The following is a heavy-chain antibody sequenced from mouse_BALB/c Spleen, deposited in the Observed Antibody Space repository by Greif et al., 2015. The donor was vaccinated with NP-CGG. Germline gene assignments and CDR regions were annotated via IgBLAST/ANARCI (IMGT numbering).Heavy chain of an antibody. CDR2: IDPANGNT. Sequence: EVQLQQSGASLVKPGASVKLSCTASGFNIKDTYMHWVKQRPEQGLEWIGRIDPANGNTKYDPKFQGKATITADTSSNTAYLQLSSLTSEDTAVYYCARAYYGPWFAYWGQGTLVTVSA. D-gene: IGHD2-10*01. CDR1: GFNIKDTY. CDR3: ARAYYGPWFAY. V-gene: IGHV14-3*02. J-gene: IGHJ3*01.